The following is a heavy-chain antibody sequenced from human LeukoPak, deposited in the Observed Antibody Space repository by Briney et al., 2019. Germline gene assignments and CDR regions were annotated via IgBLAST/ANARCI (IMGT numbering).Heavy chain of an antibody. CDR3: ARGSSGIDF. CDR1: RFTFSSYG. D-gene: IGHD3-22*01. J-gene: IGHJ4*02. Sequence: PGGSLRLSCAASRFTFSSYGMQWVRQAPGKGLEWVSFIRYDGRNKYYTDSVKGRFSISRDNSRNTLYLQMNSLSSEDTAVYYCARGSSGIDFWGQGTLVTVSS. CDR2: IRYDGRNK. V-gene: IGHV3-30*02.